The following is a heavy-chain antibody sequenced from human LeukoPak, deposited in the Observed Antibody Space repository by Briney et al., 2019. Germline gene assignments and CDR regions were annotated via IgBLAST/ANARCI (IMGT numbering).Heavy chain of an antibody. CDR1: GGSISSYY. V-gene: IGHV4-59*01. CDR2: IYYSGST. J-gene: IGHJ4*02. Sequence: SETLSLTCTVSGGSISSYYWSWIRQPPGKGLEWIGYIYYSGSTNYNPSLKSRVTISVDTSKNQFSLKLSSVTAADTAVYYCAGQYYDISTGYTESWGQGTLVTVSS. CDR3: AGQYYDISTGYTES. D-gene: IGHD3-9*01.